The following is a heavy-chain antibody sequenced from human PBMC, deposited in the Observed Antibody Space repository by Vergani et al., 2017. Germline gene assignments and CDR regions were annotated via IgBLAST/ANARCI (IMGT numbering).Heavy chain of an antibody. Sequence: QVQLVQSGAEVKKPGASVKVSCKASRYTFTDYYMHWVRQAPGQGLEWMGWINPNTGGTDYAQKFQGRVALTRDTSISTAYMELSRLRSDDTAVYYCATFNYDDSSGYGVTWGQGTLVTVSS. D-gene: IGHD3-22*01. CDR2: INPNTGGT. CDR3: ATFNYDDSSGYGVT. J-gene: IGHJ5*02. V-gene: IGHV1-2*02. CDR1: RYTFTDYY.